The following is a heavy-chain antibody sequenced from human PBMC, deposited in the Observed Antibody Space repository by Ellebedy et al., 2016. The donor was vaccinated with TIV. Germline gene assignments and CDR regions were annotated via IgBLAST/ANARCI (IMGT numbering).Heavy chain of an antibody. Sequence: ASVKVSXKASSYTFTSYGISWVRQAPGQGLEWMGWISAYNGNTNYAQKLQGRVTMTTDTSTSTAYMELRSLRSDDTAVYYCASSRDGLPGDYWGQGTLVTVSS. CDR1: SYTFTSYG. J-gene: IGHJ4*02. D-gene: IGHD2-2*01. V-gene: IGHV1-18*01. CDR3: ASSRDGLPGDY. CDR2: ISAYNGNT.